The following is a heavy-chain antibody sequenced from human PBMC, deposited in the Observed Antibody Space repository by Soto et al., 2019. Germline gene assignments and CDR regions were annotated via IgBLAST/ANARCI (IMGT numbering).Heavy chain of an antibody. Sequence: KPSETLSLTCTVSGGSISDYYWTWIRQPPGKGLEWIGYIYYTGTIHYNPSLKGRVTISIDTSKRQFSLKLTSVTAADTAVYYCARASMPAIAMDVCGPGTTLTVS. V-gene: IGHV4-59*01. CDR3: ARASMPAIAMDV. CDR2: IYYTGTI. D-gene: IGHD2-2*01. J-gene: IGHJ6*02. CDR1: GGSISDYY.